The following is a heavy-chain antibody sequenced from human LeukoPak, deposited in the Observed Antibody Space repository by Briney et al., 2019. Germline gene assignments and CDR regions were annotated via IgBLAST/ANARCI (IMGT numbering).Heavy chain of an antibody. Sequence: GGSLRLSCAASGFTFSSYWMSWVRQAPGKGLEWVANIKQDGSEKYYVDSVKGRFTISRDNAKNSVYLQMNSLRAEDTAVYYCARGLYGDPPKSYYYYMDVWGKGTTVTVSS. CDR1: GFTFSSYW. J-gene: IGHJ6*03. CDR3: ARGLYGDPPKSYYYYMDV. D-gene: IGHD4-17*01. V-gene: IGHV3-7*01. CDR2: IKQDGSEK.